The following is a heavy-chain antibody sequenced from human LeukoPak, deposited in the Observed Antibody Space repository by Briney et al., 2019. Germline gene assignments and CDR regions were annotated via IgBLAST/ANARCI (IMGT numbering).Heavy chain of an antibody. CDR3: TRFTIVGVVDAFDI. V-gene: IGHV3-49*04. CDR2: IRSKVYGGTT. Sequence: PGGSLRLSCTASGFTFGHYAMSWVRQAPGKGLEWVGFIRSKVYGGTTEYAASVKVRFTISRDDSKSIAYLQMTSLKTEDAGVYYCTRFTIVGVVDAFDIWGQGTMVTVSS. J-gene: IGHJ3*02. D-gene: IGHD3-3*01. CDR1: GFTFGHYA.